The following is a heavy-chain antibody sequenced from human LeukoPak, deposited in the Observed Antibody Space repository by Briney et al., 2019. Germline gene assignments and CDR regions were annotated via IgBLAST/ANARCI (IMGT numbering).Heavy chain of an antibody. Sequence: SETLSLTCTVSGGSISSYYWSWIRQPPGKGLEWIGYIYYSGSTNYNPSLKSRVTISVDTSKNQFSLKLSSVTAADTAVYYCAGELRHPLVISNWFDPWGQGTLVTVSS. D-gene: IGHD5-12*01. J-gene: IGHJ5*02. CDR1: GGSISSYY. CDR3: AGELRHPLVISNWFDP. V-gene: IGHV4-59*01. CDR2: IYYSGST.